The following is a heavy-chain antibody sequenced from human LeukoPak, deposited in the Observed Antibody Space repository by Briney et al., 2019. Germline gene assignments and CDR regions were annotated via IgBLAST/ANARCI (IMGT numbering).Heavy chain of an antibody. J-gene: IGHJ5*02. Sequence: ASVKVSCKASGYTFTSYAMHWVRQAPGQRLEWMGWINAGNGNTKYSQKFQGRVTITRDTSASTAYMELSSLRSEDTAVYYCARDRAIVAADLTWFDPWGQGTLVTVSS. V-gene: IGHV1-3*01. CDR2: INAGNGNT. CDR3: ARDRAIVAADLTWFDP. CDR1: GYTFTSYA. D-gene: IGHD6-25*01.